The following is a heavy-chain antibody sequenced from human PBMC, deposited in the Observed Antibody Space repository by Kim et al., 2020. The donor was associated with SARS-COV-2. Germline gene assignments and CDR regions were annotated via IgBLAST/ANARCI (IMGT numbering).Heavy chain of an antibody. D-gene: IGHD3-16*01. CDR3: AKYFWGEKEQFDP. Sequence: GGSLRLSCTASEFTFSRHVMSWVRQAPGKGLEWVSSIRVSVDSTYYADSVEGRFTISRDDFKNILYLEMNSLRVDDTAVYYCAKYFWGEKEQFDPWGQGTLVTVSS. J-gene: IGHJ5*02. CDR2: IRVSVDST. CDR1: EFTFSRHV. V-gene: IGHV3-23*01.